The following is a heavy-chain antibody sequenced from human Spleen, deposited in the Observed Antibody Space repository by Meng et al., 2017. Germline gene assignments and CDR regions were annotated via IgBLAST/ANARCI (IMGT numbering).Heavy chain of an antibody. CDR2: IYHSGST. V-gene: IGHV4-38-2*02. Sequence: SETLSLTCVVSGGSFSDYYWSWIRQPPGKGLEWIGSIYHSGSTYYNPSLKSRVTISVDTSNNQFSLKLSSVTAADTAVYYCARDYAGTSSNAFDFWGQGTMVTVSS. J-gene: IGHJ3*01. CDR3: ARDYAGTSSNAFDF. D-gene: IGHD3-16*01. CDR1: GGSFSDYY.